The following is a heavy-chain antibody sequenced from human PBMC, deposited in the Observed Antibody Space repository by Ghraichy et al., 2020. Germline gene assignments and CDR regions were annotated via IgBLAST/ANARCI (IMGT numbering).Heavy chain of an antibody. CDR2: IRSKTYGGTT. D-gene: IGHD1-26*01. J-gene: IGHJ4*02. CDR3: AREAFYSGPDRAPEN. CDR1: GFTFGDYA. Sequence: GGSLRLSCTASGFTFGDYAMSWIRQAPGKGLEWVGFIRSKTYGGTTEYAASVKGRFTISRDDSKSIAYLQMVSLKTEDTAIYYCAREAFYSGPDRAPENWGQGTLVTVSS. V-gene: IGHV3-49*03.